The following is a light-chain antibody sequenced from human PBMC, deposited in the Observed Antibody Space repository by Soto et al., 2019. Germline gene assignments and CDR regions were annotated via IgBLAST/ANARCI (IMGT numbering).Light chain of an antibody. V-gene: IGLV1-47*02. CDR3: AAWDARLSAWV. Sequence: QSVLTQPPSASGTPGQRVTISCSGSSSNIGRDYVYWYQQLPGTAPKLLIYTNDQRPSGVPDRFSGSKSGTSASLAISGLRYEDEADYWCAAWDARLSAWVFGGGTKLTVL. CDR2: TND. CDR1: SSNIGRDY. J-gene: IGLJ3*02.